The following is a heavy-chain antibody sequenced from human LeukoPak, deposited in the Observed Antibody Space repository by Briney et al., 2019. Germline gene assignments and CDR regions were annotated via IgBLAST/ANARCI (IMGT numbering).Heavy chain of an antibody. CDR2: IKSKIDGGTI. D-gene: IGHD2-15*01. V-gene: IGHV3-15*01. CDR3: TTRRQDGW. J-gene: IGHJ4*02. CDR1: GFTFSDAW. Sequence: GGSLRLSCVASGFTFSDAWMSWVRQAPGKGLEWVGRIKSKIDGGTIDYAAPVKGRFTISRDDSRNTLYLQMNSLKTEDTSVYYCTTRRQDGWWGQGTLVTVSS.